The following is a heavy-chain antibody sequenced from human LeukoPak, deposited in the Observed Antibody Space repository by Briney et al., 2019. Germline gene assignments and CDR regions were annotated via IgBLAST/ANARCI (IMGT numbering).Heavy chain of an antibody. CDR2: IYTSGST. J-gene: IGHJ5*02. Sequence: SETLSLTCTVSGGSISSYYWSWIRQPPGKGLEWIGYIYTSGSTNYNPSLKSRVTISVDTSKHQFSLKLSSVNAADTAVYYCERLQGYRSSTSCYTSRFDPWGQGTLVTVSS. V-gene: IGHV4-4*09. D-gene: IGHD2-2*02. CDR1: GGSISSYY. CDR3: ERLQGYRSSTSCYTSRFDP.